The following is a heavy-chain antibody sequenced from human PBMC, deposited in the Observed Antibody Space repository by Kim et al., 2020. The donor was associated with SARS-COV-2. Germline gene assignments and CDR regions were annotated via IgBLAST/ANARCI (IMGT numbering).Heavy chain of an antibody. D-gene: IGHD2-15*01. CDR1: GYTFTTRY. CDR3: AVGNTETIDY. Sequence: ASVKVSCKTSGYTFTTRYLHWVRQAPVQGLEWMGRINPSSGVTDYARELQGRVFMTRDTAITTAYMELSRLRPDDTVVYYCAVGNTETIDYWGQGTLVTVSS. J-gene: IGHJ4*02. V-gene: IGHV1-2*05. CDR2: INPSSGVT.